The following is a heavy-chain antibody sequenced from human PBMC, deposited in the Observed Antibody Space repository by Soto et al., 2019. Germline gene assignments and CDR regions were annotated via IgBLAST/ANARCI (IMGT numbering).Heavy chain of an antibody. CDR3: ARQLIY. J-gene: IGHJ4*02. CDR1: GGSITSGGYC. CDR2: IYYSGST. Sequence: PSETLSLTCTVSGGSITSGGYCWTWIRQHPVKGLEWMGHIYYSGSTSYNPSLKSRVTISVDKSKNQFSLKLSSVTAADTAVYYCARQLIYWGQGTPVTVSS. D-gene: IGHD6-13*01. V-gene: IGHV4-31*09.